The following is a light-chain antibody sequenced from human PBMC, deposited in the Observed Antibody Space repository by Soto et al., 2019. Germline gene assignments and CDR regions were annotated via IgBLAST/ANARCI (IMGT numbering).Light chain of an antibody. CDR2: GNN. CDR1: SSNIGAGFD. CDR3: QSFDSSLSGYV. V-gene: IGLV1-40*01. J-gene: IGLJ1*01. Sequence: QSVLTQPPSVSGAPGQTVTISCTGSSSNIGAGFDVNWYQQFPGTAPKLLISGNNNRPSGVPDRFSGSKSGTSASKSDTSASLAITGLQAEDEADYYCQSFDSSLSGYVFGTGTKLTVL.